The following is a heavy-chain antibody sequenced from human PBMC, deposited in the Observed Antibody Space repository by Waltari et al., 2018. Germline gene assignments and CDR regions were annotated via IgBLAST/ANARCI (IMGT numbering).Heavy chain of an antibody. Sequence: EVQLVQSGAEVKKPGATVKISCKASGSTFTDYYMHWVQPAPGKGLEWMGRVDPEDGETIYAEKFQGRVTITADTSTDTAYMELSSLRSEDTAVYYCATMFGEDPLHDAFDIWGQGTMVTVSS. CDR1: GSTFTDYY. CDR2: VDPEDGET. J-gene: IGHJ3*02. V-gene: IGHV1-69-2*01. D-gene: IGHD3-10*02. CDR3: ATMFGEDPLHDAFDI.